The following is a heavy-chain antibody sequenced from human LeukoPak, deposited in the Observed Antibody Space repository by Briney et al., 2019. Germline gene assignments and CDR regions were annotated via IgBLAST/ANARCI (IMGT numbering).Heavy chain of an antibody. Sequence: AGRSLRLSCAASGFTFSSYAMHWVRQAPGKGLEWVAVISYDGSNKYYADSVKGRFTISRDNSKNTLYLQMNSLRAEDTAVYYCARDCKCDYDAVDYWGQGTLVTVSS. J-gene: IGHJ4*02. CDR3: ARDCKCDYDAVDY. CDR2: ISYDGSNK. D-gene: IGHD5-12*01. V-gene: IGHV3-30-3*01. CDR1: GFTFSSYA.